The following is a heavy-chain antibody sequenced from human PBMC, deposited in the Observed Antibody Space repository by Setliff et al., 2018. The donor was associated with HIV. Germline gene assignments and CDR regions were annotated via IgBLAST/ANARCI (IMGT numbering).Heavy chain of an antibody. V-gene: IGHV5-51*01. CDR2: IYPGDSDT. J-gene: IGHJ4*02. CDR3: ARRASKASLDY. CDR1: GYTFTSYW. Sequence: GESLKLSCKGSGYTFTSYWIGWVRQMPGKGLEWMGRIYPGDSDTRYSPSFQGRVTISADKSINTAYLQWSSLQASDTAMYYCARRASKASLDYWGQGTLVTVSS.